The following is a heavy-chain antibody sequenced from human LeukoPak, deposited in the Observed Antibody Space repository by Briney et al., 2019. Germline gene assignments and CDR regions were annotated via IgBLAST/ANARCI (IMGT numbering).Heavy chain of an antibody. D-gene: IGHD4-17*01. V-gene: IGHV1-8*01. CDR1: GYTFTSYD. CDR3: ATASTVTTERGSVVRAFDI. CDR2: MNPNSGNT. Sequence: ASVKVSCKASGYTFTSYDINWVRQATGQGLEWMGWMNPNSGNTGYAQKFQGRVTMTRSTSISTAYMELSSLRSEDAAVYYCATASTVTTERGSVVRAFDIWGQGTMVTVSS. J-gene: IGHJ3*02.